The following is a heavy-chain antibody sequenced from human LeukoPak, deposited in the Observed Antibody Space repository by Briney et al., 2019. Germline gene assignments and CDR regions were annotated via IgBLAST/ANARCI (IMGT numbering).Heavy chain of an antibody. J-gene: IGHJ4*02. CDR3: ARYYYDSSCFSQTFFDC. V-gene: IGHV1-69*02. CDR1: GYTLTELS. CDR2: IIPIFVIA. D-gene: IGHD3-22*01. Sequence: ASVKVSCKVSGYTLTELSMHWVRHAPGQGLEWMGRIIPIFVIANYAQKFQGRVTITADKSTSTAYMELSSLRSEDTAVYYCARYYYDSSCFSQTFFDCWGQGTLVTVSS.